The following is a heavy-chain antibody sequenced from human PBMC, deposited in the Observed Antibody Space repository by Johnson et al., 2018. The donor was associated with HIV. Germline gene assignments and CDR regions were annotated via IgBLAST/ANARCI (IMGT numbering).Heavy chain of an antibody. CDR3: ARGRGLQFLEWPTGLWSAFDI. CDR1: GFTFSDYY. V-gene: IGHV3-11*04. D-gene: IGHD3-3*01. Sequence: QVQLVESGGGLVKPGGSLRLSCAASGFTFSDYYMSWIRQAPGKGLEWVSYIASSDSPIYYADSVKGRFTISRYNAKNSLYLQMNTLRAEDTAVYYCARGRGLQFLEWPTGLWSAFDIWGQGTMVTVSS. J-gene: IGHJ3*02. CDR2: IASSDSPI.